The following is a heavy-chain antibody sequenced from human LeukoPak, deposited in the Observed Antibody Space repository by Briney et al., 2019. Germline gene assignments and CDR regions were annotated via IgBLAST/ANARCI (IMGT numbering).Heavy chain of an antibody. D-gene: IGHD5-18*01. J-gene: IGHJ4*02. CDR2: MSDSVTS. CDR3: ATIKRGYPFGYFDF. V-gene: IGHV4-59*11. Sequence: PSETLSLTCTVSGGSFSSHYWSWIRQSPGKGLEWIAYMSDSVTSKGNPSLKSRLTLSADTSKNQFSLRLSYVTAADTAVYCCATIKRGYPFGYFDFWGQGILVTVSS. CDR1: GGSFSSHY.